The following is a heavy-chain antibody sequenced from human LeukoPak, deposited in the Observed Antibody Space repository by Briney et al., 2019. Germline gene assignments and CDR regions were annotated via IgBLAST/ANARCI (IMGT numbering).Heavy chain of an antibody. Sequence: SVKVSCKASGGTFTNYAINWVRQAPGQGLEWMGGIIPIFGTANYAQKFQGRVTITADKFTSTAYMELSSLRSEDTAVYYCARDRTGWLQLRYYYMDVWGKGTTVTVSS. V-gene: IGHV1-69*06. CDR3: ARDRTGWLQLRYYYMDV. CDR2: IIPIFGTA. J-gene: IGHJ6*03. CDR1: GGTFTNYA. D-gene: IGHD5-24*01.